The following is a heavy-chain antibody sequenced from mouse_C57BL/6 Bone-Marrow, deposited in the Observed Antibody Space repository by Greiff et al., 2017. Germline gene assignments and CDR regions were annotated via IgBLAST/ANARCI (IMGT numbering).Heavy chain of an antibody. V-gene: IGHV1-42*01. D-gene: IGHD2-14*01. Sequence: EVKLQESGPELVKPGASVKISCKASGYSFTGYYMNWVKQSPEKSLEWIGEINPSTGGTTYNQKFKAKATLTVAKSSSTADMQLKSLTSEDSAVYYCAREWYDGRYYFDYWGQGTTLTVSS. CDR1: GYSFTGYY. J-gene: IGHJ2*01. CDR3: AREWYDGRYYFDY. CDR2: INPSTGGT.